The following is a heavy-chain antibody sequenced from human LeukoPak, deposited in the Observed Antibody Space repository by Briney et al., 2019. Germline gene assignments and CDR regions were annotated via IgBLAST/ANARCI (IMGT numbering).Heavy chain of an antibody. J-gene: IGHJ3*02. Sequence: PSETLSPTCAVYGGSFSGYYWSWIRQPPGKGLEWIGEINHSGSTNYNPSLKSRVTISVDTSKNQFSLKLSSVTAADTAVYYCARERVRIVVVPAATRQNDAFDIWGQGTMVTVSS. CDR1: GGSFSGYY. V-gene: IGHV4-34*01. D-gene: IGHD2-2*01. CDR3: ARERVRIVVVPAATRQNDAFDI. CDR2: INHSGST.